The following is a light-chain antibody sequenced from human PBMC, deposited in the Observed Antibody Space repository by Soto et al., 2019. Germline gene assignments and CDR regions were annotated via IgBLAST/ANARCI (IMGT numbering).Light chain of an antibody. CDR2: SAS. J-gene: IGKJ4*01. V-gene: IGKV1-9*01. CDR1: QDISNY. CDR3: QQGNSYPLT. Sequence: DIQLTQSPSFLSASVGDRVTITCRATQDISNYLAWYQQKPGKAPNLLIHSASTLRGRVSSRFGGSGSGTEFTLTISSLQPEDLATYYCQQGNSYPLTFGGGTKVEIK.